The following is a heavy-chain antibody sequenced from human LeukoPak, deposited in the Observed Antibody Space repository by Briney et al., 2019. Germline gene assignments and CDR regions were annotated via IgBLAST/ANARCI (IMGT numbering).Heavy chain of an antibody. CDR1: GDSINSYY. CDR3: AGAYSSGLFDN. CDR2: IYYSGST. V-gene: IGHV4-59*08. D-gene: IGHD6-19*01. J-gene: IGHJ4*02. Sequence: PSETLSLTCTVSGDSINSYYWNWIRQPPGKGLEWIGDIYYSGSTNYNPSLKSRVTISLDTSKNQFSLNLRSVTAADTAVYYCAGAYSSGLFDNWGQGTLVTVSS.